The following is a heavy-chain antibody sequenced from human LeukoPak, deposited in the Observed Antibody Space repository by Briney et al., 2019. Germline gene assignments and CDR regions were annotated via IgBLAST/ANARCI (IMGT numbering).Heavy chain of an antibody. V-gene: IGHV3-20*04. D-gene: IGHD3-22*01. CDR3: ATTYYYDSSGYYGDY. CDR1: GFTFDDYG. CDR2: INWNGGST. J-gene: IGHJ4*02. Sequence: RTGGSLRLXCAASGFTFDDYGMSWVRQAPGKGLEWVSGINWNGGSTGYADSVKGRFTISRDNAKNSLYLQMNSLRAEDTALYYCATTYYYDSSGYYGDYWGQGTLVTVSS.